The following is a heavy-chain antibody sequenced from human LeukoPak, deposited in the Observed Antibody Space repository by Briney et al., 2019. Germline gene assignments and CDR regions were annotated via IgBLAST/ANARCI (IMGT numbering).Heavy chain of an antibody. Sequence: SVKVSCKASGGTFSSYAISWVRQAPGQGLEWMGGIIPIFGTANYAQKFQGRVTITADESTSTAYMELSSLRSGDTAVYYCARVGCSSTSCYGGSDYWGQGTLVTVSS. CDR3: ARVGCSSTSCYGGSDY. CDR2: IIPIFGTA. V-gene: IGHV1-69*01. CDR1: GGTFSSYA. D-gene: IGHD2-2*01. J-gene: IGHJ4*02.